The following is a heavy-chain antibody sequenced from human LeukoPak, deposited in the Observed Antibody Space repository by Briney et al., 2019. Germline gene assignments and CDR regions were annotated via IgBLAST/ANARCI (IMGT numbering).Heavy chain of an antibody. D-gene: IGHD5-18*01. J-gene: IGHJ4*02. CDR1: GYSFTRYW. CDR3: ARREMCTAYFEY. CDR2: IYSGDSDT. V-gene: IGHV5-51*01. Sequence: GESLKTSRKGSGYSFTRYWIGWVRQMPGKGLEGMGIIYSGDSDTRFRPSFQGQVTLSDDKSISLAYLQWSSLEASDSAMYYCARREMCTAYFEYWGQGTLVTVSS.